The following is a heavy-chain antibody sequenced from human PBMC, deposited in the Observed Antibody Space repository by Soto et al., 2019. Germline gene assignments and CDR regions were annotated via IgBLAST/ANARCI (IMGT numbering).Heavy chain of an antibody. V-gene: IGHV4-31*03. CDR3: ARDNASGDYVWGSYRPYGMDV. J-gene: IGHJ6*02. D-gene: IGHD3-16*02. Sequence: SETLSLTCTVSGGSISSGGYYWSWIRQHPGEGLEWIGCIYYSGSTYYNPPLKSRVTISVDTSKNQFSLKLSSVTAADTAVYYCARDNASGDYVWGSYRPYGMDVWGQGTTVTVSS. CDR1: GGSISSGGYY. CDR2: IYYSGST.